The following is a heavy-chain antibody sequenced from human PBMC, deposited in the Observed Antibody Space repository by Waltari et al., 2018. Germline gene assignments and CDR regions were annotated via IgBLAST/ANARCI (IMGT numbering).Heavy chain of an antibody. CDR1: GGTFSSYA. CDR2: IIPIFGAG. Sequence: QVQLVQSGAEVKQPGSSVKVSCKASGGTFSSYALSWVRQAPGQGLEWMGGIIPIFGAGNYAQKFQGRVTITADEPTSTAYMELSSLRPEDTAVYYCARQRDSGSYYPADAFDIWGQGTMVTVSS. D-gene: IGHD1-26*01. V-gene: IGHV1-69*12. J-gene: IGHJ3*02. CDR3: ARQRDSGSYYPADAFDI.